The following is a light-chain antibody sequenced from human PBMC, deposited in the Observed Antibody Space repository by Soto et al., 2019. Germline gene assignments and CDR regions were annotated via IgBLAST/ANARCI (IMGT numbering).Light chain of an antibody. CDR2: GVS. CDR1: SSDVGGYNS. J-gene: IGLJ2*01. V-gene: IGLV2-8*01. Sequence: QSALTQPPSASGSPGQSVTISCTGTSSDVGGYNSVSWYQQHPGKAPKLMIYGVSTRPSGVPDRFSGSKSGNTASLTVSGLQAEDEADYSGSSYAGRNNAVVFGGGT. CDR3: SSYAGRNNAVV.